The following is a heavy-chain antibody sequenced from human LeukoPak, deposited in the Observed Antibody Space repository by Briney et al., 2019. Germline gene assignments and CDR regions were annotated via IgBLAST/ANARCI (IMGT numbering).Heavy chain of an antibody. J-gene: IGHJ6*03. CDR2: IYYSGST. Sequence: PSETLSLTCTVSGYSISSGYYWGWIRQLPGKGLEWIGSIYYSGSTYYNPSLKSRVTISVDTSKNQFSLKLSSVTAADTAVYYCASPTYYYDSSGYPPLHYYMDVWGKGTTVTVSS. V-gene: IGHV4-38-2*02. D-gene: IGHD3-22*01. CDR3: ASPTYYYDSSGYPPLHYYMDV. CDR1: GYSISSGYY.